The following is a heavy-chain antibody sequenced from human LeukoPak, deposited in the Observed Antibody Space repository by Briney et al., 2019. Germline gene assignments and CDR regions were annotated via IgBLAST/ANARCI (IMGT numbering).Heavy chain of an antibody. Sequence: GGSLRLSCAACGFTFSSYGMHWVRQAPGKGLEWVAVIWYDGSNKYYADSVKGRFTISRDNSKNTLYLQMNSLRAEDTAVYYCAKAQDTAMALDYWGQGTLVTVSS. V-gene: IGHV3-33*06. J-gene: IGHJ4*02. CDR3: AKAQDTAMALDY. CDR2: IWYDGSNK. CDR1: GFTFSSYG. D-gene: IGHD5-18*01.